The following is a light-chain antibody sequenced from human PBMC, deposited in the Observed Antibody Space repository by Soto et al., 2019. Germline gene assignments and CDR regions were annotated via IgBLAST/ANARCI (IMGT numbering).Light chain of an antibody. J-gene: IGKJ4*01. CDR1: QGISSW. CDR2: AAS. V-gene: IGKV1-12*01. Sequence: DIQMTQSPSSVSASVGDRVTITCRASQGISSWLAWYQQKPGTAPKLLIYAASTLQSGVPSRFRGIVSGTVSTLPISTLHPEDFETSYCKPANSFPLTFGGGTKVEIK. CDR3: KPANSFPLT.